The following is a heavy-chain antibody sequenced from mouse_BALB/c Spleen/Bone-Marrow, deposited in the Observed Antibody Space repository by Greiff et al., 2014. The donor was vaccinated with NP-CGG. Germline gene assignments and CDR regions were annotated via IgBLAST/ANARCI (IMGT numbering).Heavy chain of an antibody. D-gene: IGHD2-4*01. CDR3: ALYDYDGLSWFAY. V-gene: IGHV1-82*01. CDR1: GYAFSSSW. J-gene: IGHJ3*01. CDR2: IYPGDGNT. Sequence: QVQLQQSGPELVKPGASVKISCKAPGYAFSSSWMNWVKQRPGQGLEWIGRIYPGDGNTNYNGMFKGKATLTADKSSTTAYMQLSSLTSVDSAVYFCALYDYDGLSWFAYWGQGTLVTVSA.